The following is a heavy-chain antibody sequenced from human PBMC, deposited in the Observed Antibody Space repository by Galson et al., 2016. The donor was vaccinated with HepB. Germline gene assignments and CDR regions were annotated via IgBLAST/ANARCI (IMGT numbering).Heavy chain of an antibody. CDR3: ARAPRRYNHGTARSLAFDV. J-gene: IGHJ3*01. CDR2: INPNSGGT. D-gene: IGHD5-18*01. V-gene: IGHV1-2*02. Sequence: SVKVSCKASGYTFTGHYIHWVRQAPGQGLQWMGWINPNSGGTYYAQNFQGRVTMTRDTSITTAYMDLSRLRFDDTAVYYCARAPRRYNHGTARSLAFDVWGQGTRVTVS. CDR1: GYTFTGHY.